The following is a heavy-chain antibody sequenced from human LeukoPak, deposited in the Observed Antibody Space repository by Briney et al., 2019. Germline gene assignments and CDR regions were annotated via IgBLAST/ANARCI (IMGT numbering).Heavy chain of an antibody. CDR3: ALRYCSSTSCFTLGDYFDY. CDR2: ISVSGGST. D-gene: IGHD2-2*01. V-gene: IGHV3-23*01. Sequence: GGSLRLSCAASGFTFSSYAMSWVRQAPGKGLEWVSAISVSGGSTYYADSVKGRFTISRDNSKNTLYLQMNSPRAEDTAVYYCALRYCSSTSCFTLGDYFDYWGQGTLVSVSS. CDR1: GFTFSSYA. J-gene: IGHJ4*02.